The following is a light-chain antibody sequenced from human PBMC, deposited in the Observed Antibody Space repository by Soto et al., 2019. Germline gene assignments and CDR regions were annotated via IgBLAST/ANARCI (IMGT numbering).Light chain of an antibody. CDR3: QQYGNLVWT. V-gene: IGKV3-20*01. CDR1: QSVSTSN. CDR2: GAS. J-gene: IGKJ1*01. Sequence: SVLTQSPGTLSLSPGERATLSCRASQSVSTSNLAWYQQRPGQAPRLLMYGASRRATGIPDRFSGSGSGTDFTLTISRLEPEDFAVYYCQQYGNLVWTLGPGTKVDIK.